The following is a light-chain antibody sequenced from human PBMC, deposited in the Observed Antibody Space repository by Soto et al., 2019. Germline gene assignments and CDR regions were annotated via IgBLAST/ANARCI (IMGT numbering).Light chain of an antibody. V-gene: IGLV1-47*01. Sequence: QLVLTQPPSASGTPGQRVTISCSGSSSNIGSNYLYWYQHLPGTAPKLLIFWDDQRPSVVPDRFSGSKSGTSASLAISGLRSEDEADYYCAAWDNSLSGLEFGGGTKLTV. CDR2: WDD. CDR3: AAWDNSLSGLE. CDR1: SSNIGSNY. J-gene: IGLJ2*01.